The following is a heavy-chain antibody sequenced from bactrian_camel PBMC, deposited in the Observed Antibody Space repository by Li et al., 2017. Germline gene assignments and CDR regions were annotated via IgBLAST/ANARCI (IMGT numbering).Heavy chain of an antibody. CDR3: TADPWKGCRGCDGDYCPLLGDFGY. CDR2: IDRDGTT. V-gene: IGHV3S53*01. J-gene: IGHJ6*01. D-gene: IGHD3*01. CDR1: GHTDSIDSLIT. Sequence: HVQLVESGGDSVQAGGTLRLSCVASGHTDSIDSLITMGWLRQAPGKEREGVAVIDRDGTTAYADSVKGRFTISKDKDHVKNTLFLEMTNLKADDTAMYYCTADPWKGCRGCDGDYCPLLGDFGYWGQGTQVTVS.